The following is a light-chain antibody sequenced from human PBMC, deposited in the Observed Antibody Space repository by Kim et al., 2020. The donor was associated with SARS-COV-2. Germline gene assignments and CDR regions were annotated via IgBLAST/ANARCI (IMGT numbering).Light chain of an antibody. CDR2: GAS. V-gene: IGKV3-20*01. Sequence: EIVLTQSPGPLSLSPGGRATLSCRASQSVSSSYLAWYQQKPGQAPRLLIYGASSRATGIPDRFSGSGSGTDFTLTISRLEPEDFAVYYCQQYGSSPTFGQGTKLEI. CDR1: QSVSSSY. CDR3: QQYGSSPT. J-gene: IGKJ2*01.